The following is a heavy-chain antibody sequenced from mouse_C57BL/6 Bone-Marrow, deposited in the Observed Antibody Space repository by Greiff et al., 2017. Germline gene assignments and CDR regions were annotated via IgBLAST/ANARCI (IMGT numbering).Heavy chain of an antibody. CDR3: ARGYYYGSRAAYAMDD. J-gene: IGHJ4*01. CDR2: ISNGGSYT. V-gene: IGHV5-4*03. D-gene: IGHD1-1*01. CDR1: GFTFSSYA. Sequence: EVKLVESGGGLVKPGGSLKLSCAASGFTFSSYAMSWVRQTPEKRLEWVANISNGGSYTYYPDNVKGRFTISRDNAKNNLYLQRSHLKSEDTAMYYWARGYYYGSRAAYAMDDWGQGTSVTVSS.